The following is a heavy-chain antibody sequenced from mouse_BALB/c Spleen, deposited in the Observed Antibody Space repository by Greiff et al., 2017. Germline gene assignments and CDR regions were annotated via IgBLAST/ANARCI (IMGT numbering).Heavy chain of an antibody. CDR2: INPSNGGT. J-gene: IGHJ4*01. CDR1: GYTFTSYY. CDR3: TSGSYAMDY. V-gene: IGHV1S81*02. Sequence: VQLQQSGAELVKPGASVKLSCKASGYTFTSYYMYWVKQRPGQGLEWIGEINPSNGGTNFNEKFKSKATLTVDKSSSTAYMQLSSLTSEDSAVYYCTSGSYAMDYWGQGTSVTVSS.